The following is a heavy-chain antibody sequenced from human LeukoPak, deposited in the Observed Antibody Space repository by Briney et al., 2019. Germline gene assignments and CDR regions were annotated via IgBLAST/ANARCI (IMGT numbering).Heavy chain of an antibody. CDR2: IYSGGST. J-gene: IGHJ4*02. CDR1: GFTFSSNY. V-gene: IGHV3-53*01. D-gene: IGHD6-19*01. CDR3: AREKPSVAGFDY. Sequence: GGSLRLSCAASGFTFSSNYMSWVRQAPGKGLEWVSVIYSGGSTYYADSVRGRFTISRDNSKNTVYLQMNSLRAEDTAVYYCAREKPSVAGFDYWGQGTLVTVSS.